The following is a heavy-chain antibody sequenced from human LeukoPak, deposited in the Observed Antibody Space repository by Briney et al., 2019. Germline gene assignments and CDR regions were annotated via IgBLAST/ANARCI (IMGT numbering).Heavy chain of an antibody. CDR3: AREEWCSGGSCYSGYYFDL. D-gene: IGHD2-15*01. CDR1: GGSISSSSYY. J-gene: IGHJ2*01. Sequence: SETLSLTCTVSGGSISSSSYYWSWIRQPPGKGLEWIGYVYYSGSTNYDSSLKSRVTISVDTSKNQFSLTLSSVTAADTAVYYCAREEWCSGGSCYSGYYFDLWGRGTLVTVSS. V-gene: IGHV4-61*01. CDR2: VYYSGST.